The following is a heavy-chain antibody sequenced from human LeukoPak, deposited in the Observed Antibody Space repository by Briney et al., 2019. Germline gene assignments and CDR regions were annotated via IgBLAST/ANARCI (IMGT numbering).Heavy chain of an antibody. CDR1: KFNLSSYA. Sequence: GGSLRLSCTASKFNLSSYAIHWVRQAPGKGLEWVAVISDDGGNKYYADSVKGRFTISRDNSKNTLSLLMNSLRAEDTAVYYCARDGSKYCSRTSCYSGYYYYAMDVWGQGTTVTVSS. CDR2: ISDDGGNK. CDR3: ARDGSKYCSRTSCYSGYYYYAMDV. V-gene: IGHV3-30-3*01. D-gene: IGHD2-2*01. J-gene: IGHJ6*02.